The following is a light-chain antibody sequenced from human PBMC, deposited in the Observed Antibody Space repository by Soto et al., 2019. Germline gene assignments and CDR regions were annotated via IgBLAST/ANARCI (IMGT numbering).Light chain of an antibody. CDR3: QQYGDWPPDT. V-gene: IGKV3-15*01. CDR1: QSVSRN. CDR2: DAS. J-gene: IGKJ2*01. Sequence: EIVMTQSPATLSVSPGERATLSCRASQSVSRNLAWYQQKPGQPPRLLIYDASTRATGVPARSGGSGSGTEFTLTISGLQSEDFAVYYCQQYGDWPPDTFGQGTKVEI.